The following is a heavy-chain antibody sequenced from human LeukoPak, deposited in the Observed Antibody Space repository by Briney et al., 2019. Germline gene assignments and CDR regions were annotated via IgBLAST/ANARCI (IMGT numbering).Heavy chain of an antibody. CDR2: INNSGST. CDR1: GGSFSGYY. CDR3: ARARAFFD. D-gene: IGHD3-3*02. V-gene: IGHV4-34*01. J-gene: IGHJ4*02. Sequence: SEALSLTCAVYGGSFSGYYWNWIRQPPGKGLEWIGEINNSGSTNYNPSLKSRVTISRDTSKNQFSLKLSSVTAADTAVYYCARARAFFDWGQGTLVTVSS.